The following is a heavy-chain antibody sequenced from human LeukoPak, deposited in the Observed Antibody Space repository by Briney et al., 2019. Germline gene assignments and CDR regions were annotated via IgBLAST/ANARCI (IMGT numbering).Heavy chain of an antibody. CDR3: ARVGVDDSGNIIKYFFDY. CDR2: IYYSGTA. V-gene: IGHV4-59*01. Sequence: SETLSLTCTRSGGPISNYQWSWIRQPPGKGMEWIGNIYYSGTANYNPSLKSRVIISVDTSKNQFSLKLSPVTAADTAVYYCARVGVDDSGNIIKYFFDYWGQGTLVTVSS. D-gene: IGHD4-23*01. J-gene: IGHJ4*02. CDR1: GGPISNYQ.